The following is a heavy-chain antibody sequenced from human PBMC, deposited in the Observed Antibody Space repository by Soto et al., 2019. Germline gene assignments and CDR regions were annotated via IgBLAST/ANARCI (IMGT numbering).Heavy chain of an antibody. V-gene: IGHV1-69*13. CDR1: GCTFSSYA. CDR2: IIPIFGTA. Sequence: SVKVSCKASGCTFSSYAISWVRQAAGQGLEWMGGIIPIFGTANYAQKFQGRVTITADESTSTAYMELSSLRSEDTAVYYCARSRGSSWYPIQYWGQGTLVTVSS. CDR3: ARSRGSSWYPIQY. D-gene: IGHD6-13*01. J-gene: IGHJ4*02.